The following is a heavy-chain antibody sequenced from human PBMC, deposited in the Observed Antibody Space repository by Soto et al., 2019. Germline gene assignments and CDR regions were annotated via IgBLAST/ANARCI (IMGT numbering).Heavy chain of an antibody. D-gene: IGHD2-21*02. V-gene: IGHV1-46*01. CDR2: INPSDGST. J-gene: IGHJ6*02. Sequence: ASVKVSCKASGYTFTSYYMHWVRQAPGQGREWMGIINPSDGSTVYAQKFQGRVTMTRDTSTSTVSMELSSLRYEDTAVYYCAREKGDTGRRHYHGMEVSDPGTRFTVSS. CDR3: AREKGDTGRRHYHGMEV. CDR1: GYTFTSYY.